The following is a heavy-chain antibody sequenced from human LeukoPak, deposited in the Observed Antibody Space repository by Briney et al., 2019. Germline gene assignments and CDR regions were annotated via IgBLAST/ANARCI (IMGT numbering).Heavy chain of an antibody. V-gene: IGHV4-4*09. J-gene: IGHJ4*02. CDR3: ARGYDYGDY. CDR2: IYTSGRT. Sequence: PSETLSLTCTVSGGSISSYYWSWIRQPPGKGLEWIGNIYTSGRTNHNPSLKSRVTISLDTSKNQFSLKLNSVTAADTAVYYCARGYDYGDYWGQGTLVTVSS. CDR1: GGSISSYY. D-gene: IGHD5-18*01.